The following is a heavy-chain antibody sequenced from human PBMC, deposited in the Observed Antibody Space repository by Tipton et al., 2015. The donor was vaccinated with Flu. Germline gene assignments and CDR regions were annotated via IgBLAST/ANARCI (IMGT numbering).Heavy chain of an antibody. V-gene: IGHV4-39*07. CDR2: IYYSGST. CDR1: GGSISSSSYY. CDR3: ARGGDAWEPGRRGWFDP. Sequence: TLSLTCTVSGGSISSSSYYWGWIRQPPGKGLEWIGSIYYSGSTYYNPSLKSRVTMSVDTSKNQFSLKLSSVTAADTAVYYCARGGDAWEPGRRGWFDPWGQGTLVTVSS. J-gene: IGHJ5*02. D-gene: IGHD1-14*01.